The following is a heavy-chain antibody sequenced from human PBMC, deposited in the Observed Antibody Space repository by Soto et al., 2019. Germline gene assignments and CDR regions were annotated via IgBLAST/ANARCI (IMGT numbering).Heavy chain of an antibody. CDR2: MRSKANGYAT. CDR1: GFIFSDSG. CDR3: TRSTGTGTDY. V-gene: IGHV3-73*01. D-gene: IGHD1-1*01. Sequence: GSLRLSCAASGFIFSDSGMHWVRQASGKGLEWVGRMRSKANGYATAYAASVKGRFTVSRDDSKNTVYLQMNSLKIEDTAVYYCTRSTGTGTDYWGQGTLVTVSS. J-gene: IGHJ4*02.